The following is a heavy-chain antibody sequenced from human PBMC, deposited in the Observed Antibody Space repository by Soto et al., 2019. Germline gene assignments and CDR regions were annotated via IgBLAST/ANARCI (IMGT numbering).Heavy chain of an antibody. Sequence: ASVNVSCESSGYTFTSYAMHWVRQAPGQRLEWMGWINACNGNTKYSQKFQGRVTITRDTSASTAYMELSSLRSEDTAVYYCARDDPYDSSGPRWGQGTLVTVS. D-gene: IGHD3-22*01. V-gene: IGHV1-3*01. CDR1: GYTFTSYA. J-gene: IGHJ4*02. CDR3: ARDDPYDSSGPR. CDR2: INACNGNT.